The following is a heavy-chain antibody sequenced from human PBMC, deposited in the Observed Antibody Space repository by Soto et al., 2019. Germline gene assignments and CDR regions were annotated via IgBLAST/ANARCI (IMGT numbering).Heavy chain of an antibody. CDR1: GGTFSSYA. J-gene: IGHJ4*02. CDR2: IIPIFGTA. D-gene: IGHD3-22*01. Sequence: SVKVSCKASGGTFSSYAISWVRQAPGQGLEWMGVIIPIFGTANYAQKFQGRVTITADESTSTAYMELSSLRSDDTAVYYCARVGNYYDSSGYSQTGFDYWGQGTLVTVSS. CDR3: ARVGNYYDSSGYSQTGFDY. V-gene: IGHV1-69*13.